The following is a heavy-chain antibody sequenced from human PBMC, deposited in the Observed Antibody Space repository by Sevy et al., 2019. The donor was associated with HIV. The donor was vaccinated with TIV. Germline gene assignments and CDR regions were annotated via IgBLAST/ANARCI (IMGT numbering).Heavy chain of an antibody. CDR2: ISGSGGST. D-gene: IGHD3-22*01. CDR1: GFTFSSYA. V-gene: IGHV3-23*01. CDR3: AKAPTMIVVVTSFDY. J-gene: IGHJ4*02. Sequence: GGSLRLSCAASGFTFSSYAMSWVRQAPGKGLEWVSAISGSGGSTYYADSVKGRFTISRDNSKNTLYLQMNSLRAEDTAVYYRAKAPTMIVVVTSFDYWGQGTLVTVSS.